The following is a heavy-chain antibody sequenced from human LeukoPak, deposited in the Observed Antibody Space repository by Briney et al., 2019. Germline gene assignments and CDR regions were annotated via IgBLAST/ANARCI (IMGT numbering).Heavy chain of an antibody. CDR2: IRYDGSNK. CDR3: AKDRVVVPADPFDY. D-gene: IGHD2-2*01. CDR1: GFTFSSYG. Sequence: GGSLRLSCAASGFTFSSYGMHWVRQAPGKGLEWVAFIRYDGSNKYYADSVKGRFTISRDNSKNTLYLQMTSLRAEDTAVYYCAKDRVVVPADPFDYWGQGTLVTVSS. J-gene: IGHJ4*02. V-gene: IGHV3-30*02.